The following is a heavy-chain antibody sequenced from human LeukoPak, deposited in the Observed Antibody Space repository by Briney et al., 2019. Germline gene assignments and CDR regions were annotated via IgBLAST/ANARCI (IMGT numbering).Heavy chain of an antibody. J-gene: IGHJ4*02. Sequence: GGSLRLSCAASGXTFSSYEMNWVRQAPGKGLEWVSYISSSGSTIYYADSVKGRFTISRDNAKNSLYLQMNSLRAEDTAVYYCARDRSTTHFDYWGQGTLVTVSS. D-gene: IGHD5/OR15-5a*01. CDR1: GXTFSSYE. V-gene: IGHV3-48*03. CDR2: ISSSGSTI. CDR3: ARDRSTTHFDY.